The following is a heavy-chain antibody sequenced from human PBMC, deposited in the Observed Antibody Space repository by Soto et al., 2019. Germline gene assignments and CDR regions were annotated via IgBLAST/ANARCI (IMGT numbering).Heavy chain of an antibody. CDR2: ISGYNAEI. D-gene: IGHD2-15*01. CDR3: ARDFNCLGHACLDLFDP. V-gene: IGHV1-18*01. J-gene: IGHJ5*02. CDR1: GYTFTTYG. Sequence: QVQLVQSGAEVKEPGASVKVSCKTSGYTFTTYGLSWVRQAPGQGLEWMGWISGYNAEIYYAQKFQGRVTLTKDTATSTVYMELRTLRSDDTAVYYCARDFNCLGHACLDLFDPWGHGTLVIVSS.